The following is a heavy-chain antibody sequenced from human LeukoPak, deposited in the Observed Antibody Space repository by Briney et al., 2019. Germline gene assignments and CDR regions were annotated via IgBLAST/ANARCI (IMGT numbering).Heavy chain of an antibody. CDR3: ARGRGWELLHDAFDI. Sequence: SETLSLTCTVSGGSISSYYWSWIRQPPGKGLEWIGYIYYSGSTNYNPSLKSRVTISVDTSKNQFSLKLSSVTAADTAVYYCARGRGWELLHDAFDIRGQGTMVTVSS. J-gene: IGHJ3*02. V-gene: IGHV4-59*12. D-gene: IGHD1-26*01. CDR1: GGSISSYY. CDR2: IYYSGST.